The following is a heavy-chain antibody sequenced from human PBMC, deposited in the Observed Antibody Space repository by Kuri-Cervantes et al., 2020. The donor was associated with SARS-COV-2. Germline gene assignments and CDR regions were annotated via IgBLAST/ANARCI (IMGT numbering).Heavy chain of an antibody. CDR2: ISWNSDGI. J-gene: IGHJ4*02. CDR3: ARGAIDY. V-gene: IGHV3-9*01. Sequence: GGSLRLSCAASGFTFQDHAMHWVRQAPGKGLQWVSGISWNSDGIDYADSVKGRFTISRDNAKNSLYLQMDRLRGEDTAVYYCARGAIDYWGQGTLVTVSS. CDR1: GFTFQDHA.